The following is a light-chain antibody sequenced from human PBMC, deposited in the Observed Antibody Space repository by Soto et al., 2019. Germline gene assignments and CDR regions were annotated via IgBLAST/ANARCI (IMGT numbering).Light chain of an antibody. CDR1: SSDVGRYNL. V-gene: IGLV2-23*02. CDR2: EVS. Sequence: QSVLTQPASVSGSPGQSITISCTGTSSDVGRYNLVSWYQQHPGKAPKLMIYEVSKRPSGVSNRFSGSKSGNTASLTISGLQAEDEADYYCCSYAGSSTSLEVFGGGTQLTVL. J-gene: IGLJ3*02. CDR3: CSYAGSSTSLEV.